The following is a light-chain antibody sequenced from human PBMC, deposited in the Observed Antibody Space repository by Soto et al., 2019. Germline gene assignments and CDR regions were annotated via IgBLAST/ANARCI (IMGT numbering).Light chain of an antibody. CDR3: TSYAGSNKI. J-gene: IGLJ2*01. CDR1: SSDVGGYDY. Sequence: QSALTQPPSASGSPGQSVTISCTGTSSDVGGYDYVSWYQQYPGKAPKLIIYEVTKRPSGVPDRFSGSKSGNTASLTVSGLQAEDEADYYCTSYAGSNKIFGGGTKLT. V-gene: IGLV2-8*01. CDR2: EVT.